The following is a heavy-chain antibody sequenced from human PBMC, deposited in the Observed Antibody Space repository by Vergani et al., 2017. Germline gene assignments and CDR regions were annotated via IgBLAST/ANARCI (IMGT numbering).Heavy chain of an antibody. V-gene: IGHV4-59*01. CDR3: ARDRIQLWHQFDP. CDR1: GGSISSYY. D-gene: IGHD5-18*01. J-gene: IGHJ5*02. CDR2: IYYSGST. Sequence: QVQLQESGPGLVQPSETLSLTCTVSGGSISSYYWSWIRQPPGKGLEWIGYIYYSGSTNYNPSLKSRVTISVDTSKNQFSLKLSSVTAADTAVYYCARDRIQLWHQFDPWGQGTLVTVSS.